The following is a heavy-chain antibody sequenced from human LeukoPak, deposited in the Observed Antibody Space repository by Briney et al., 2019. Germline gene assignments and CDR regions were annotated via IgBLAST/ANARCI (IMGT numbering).Heavy chain of an antibody. D-gene: IGHD6-13*01. CDR1: GFTFSSYS. J-gene: IGHJ4*02. CDR3: ARDSPGSSWYRGSSDY. CDR2: ISSSSSYI. Sequence: PGGSLRLSCAASGFTFSSYSMNWVRQAPGKGLEWVSSISSSSSYIYYADSVKGRFTISRDNAKNSLYLQMNSLRAEDTAVYYCARDSPGSSWYRGSSDYWGQGTLVTVSS. V-gene: IGHV3-21*01.